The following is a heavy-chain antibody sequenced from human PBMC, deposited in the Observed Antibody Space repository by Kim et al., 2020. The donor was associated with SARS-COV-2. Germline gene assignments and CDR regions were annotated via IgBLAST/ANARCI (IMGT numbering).Heavy chain of an antibody. V-gene: IGHV1-8*01. Sequence: ASVKVSCKASGYTFTSYDINWVRQATGQGLEWMGWMNPNSGNTGYAQKFQGRVTMTRNTSISTAYMELSSLRSEDTAVYYCARVSPRDLERASYGMDVWGQGTTVTVSS. CDR1: GYTFTSYD. J-gene: IGHJ6*02. D-gene: IGHD1-1*01. CDR3: ARVSPRDLERASYGMDV. CDR2: MNPNSGNT.